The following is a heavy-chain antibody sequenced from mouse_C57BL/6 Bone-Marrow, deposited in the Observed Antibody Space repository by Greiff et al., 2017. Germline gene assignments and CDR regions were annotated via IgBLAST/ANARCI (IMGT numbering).Heavy chain of an antibody. J-gene: IGHJ2*01. CDR3: ARGITTVPRYYFDY. V-gene: IGHV1-59*01. CDR2: IDPSDSYT. CDR1: GYTFTSYW. D-gene: IGHD1-1*01. Sequence: QVQLQQPGAELVRPGTSVKLSCKASGYTFTSYWMHWVKQRPGQGLEWIGVIDPSDSYTNYNQKFKGKDTLTVDTSSSTAYMQLSSLTSEDSAVYYCARGITTVPRYYFDYWGQGTTLTVSS.